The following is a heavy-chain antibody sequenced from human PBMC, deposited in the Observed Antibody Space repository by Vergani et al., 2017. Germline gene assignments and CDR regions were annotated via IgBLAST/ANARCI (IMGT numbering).Heavy chain of an antibody. CDR3: ARAYCSSTSCQPGYYYYMDV. V-gene: IGHV3-23*03. Sequence: EVQLLESGGGLVQPGGSLRLSCAASGFTFSSYAMSWVRQAPGKGLEWVSVICSGGSSTYYADSVKGRFPISRDNSKNTLYLQMNSLRAEDTAVYYCARAYCSSTSCQPGYYYYMDVWGKGTTVTVSS. J-gene: IGHJ6*03. CDR2: ICSGGSST. CDR1: GFTFSSYA. D-gene: IGHD2-2*01.